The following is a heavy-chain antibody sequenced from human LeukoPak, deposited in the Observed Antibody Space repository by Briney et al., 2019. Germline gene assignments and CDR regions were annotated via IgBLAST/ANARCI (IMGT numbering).Heavy chain of an antibody. V-gene: IGHV1-18*01. CDR1: GYTFTSYG. J-gene: IGHJ4*02. D-gene: IGHD4-17*01. CDR3: ARCRRATVTTCTLDY. CDR2: ISAYNGNT. Sequence: ASVKVFCKASGYTFTSYGISWVRQAPGQGLEWMGWISAYNGNTNYAQKLQGRVTMTTDTSTSTAYMELSSLRSEDTAVYYCARCRRATVTTCTLDYWGQGTLVTVSS.